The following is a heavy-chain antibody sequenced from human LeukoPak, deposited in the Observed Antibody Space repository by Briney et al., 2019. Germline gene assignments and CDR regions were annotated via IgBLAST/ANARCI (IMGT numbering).Heavy chain of an antibody. V-gene: IGHV4-31*03. CDR3: ARENYDIMTGYYRGLDY. Sequence: SQTLSLTCTVSGGSISSGGYYWSWIRQHPGKGLEWIGYIYYSGSTYYNPSLKSRVTISVDTSKNQFSLKLSSVTAADTAVYYCARENYDIMTGYYRGLDYWGQGTLVTVSS. D-gene: IGHD3-9*01. J-gene: IGHJ4*02. CDR2: IYYSGST. CDR1: GGSISSGGYY.